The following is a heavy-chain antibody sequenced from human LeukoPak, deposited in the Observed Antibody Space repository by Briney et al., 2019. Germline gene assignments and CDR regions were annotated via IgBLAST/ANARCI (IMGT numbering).Heavy chain of an antibody. V-gene: IGHV5-51*01. CDR2: IYPGDSDT. CDR3: AVNRRPGDILTPPRNSNNRFDP. D-gene: IGHD3-9*01. J-gene: IGHJ5*02. Sequence: GESLKISCKGSGYSFTSYWIGWVRQMPGKGLEWMGIIYPGDSDTRYSPSFQGQVTISADKSISTAYLQWSSLKASDTAMYYCAVNRRPGDILTPPRNSNNRFDPWGQGTLVTVSS. CDR1: GYSFTSYW.